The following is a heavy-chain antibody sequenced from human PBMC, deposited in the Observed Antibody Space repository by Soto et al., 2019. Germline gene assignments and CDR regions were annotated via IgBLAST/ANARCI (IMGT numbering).Heavy chain of an antibody. V-gene: IGHV3-7*01. CDR3: ASLYGDYVSSDY. Sequence: GGSLRLSCAASGFTFSSYWMSWVRQAPGKGLEWVANIKQDGSEKYYVDSVKGRFTNSRDNAKNSLYLQMNSLRAEDTAVYYCASLYGDYVSSDYWGQGTLVTVSS. D-gene: IGHD4-17*01. CDR2: IKQDGSEK. J-gene: IGHJ4*02. CDR1: GFTFSSYW.